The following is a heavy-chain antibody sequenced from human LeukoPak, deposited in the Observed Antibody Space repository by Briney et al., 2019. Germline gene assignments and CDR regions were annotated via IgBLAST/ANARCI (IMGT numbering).Heavy chain of an antibody. J-gene: IGHJ2*01. D-gene: IGHD3-10*01. CDR3: ATSMVRGVIRGYWYFDL. CDR1: GGTFSSYA. V-gene: IGHV1-69*01. Sequence: SVKVSCKASGGTFSSYAISWVRQAPGQGLEWMGGIIPIFGTANYAQKFQGRVTITADESTSTAYMELNSLRAEDTAVYYCATSMVRGVIRGYWYFDLWGRGTLVTVSS. CDR2: IIPIFGTA.